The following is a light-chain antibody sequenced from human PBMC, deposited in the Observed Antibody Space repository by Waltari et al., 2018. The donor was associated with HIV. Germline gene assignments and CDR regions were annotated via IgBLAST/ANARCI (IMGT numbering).Light chain of an antibody. CDR3: QQVYSYPRT. Sequence: DIQLTQSPSFLSASVGDRVTISCRASQGVSRNLAWYQEKAGKAPKLLIYAASTLQSGVPSRFSGSGSETEFTLTISSLQPEDFATYYCQQVYSYPRTFGQGTKVEI. V-gene: IGKV1-9*01. CDR1: QGVSRN. J-gene: IGKJ1*01. CDR2: AAS.